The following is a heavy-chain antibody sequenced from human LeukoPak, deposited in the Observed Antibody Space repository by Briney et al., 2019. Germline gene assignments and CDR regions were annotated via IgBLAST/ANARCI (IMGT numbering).Heavy chain of an antibody. D-gene: IGHD2-15*01. CDR3: ARDRTYCSGGSCYSSSGWFDP. CDR2: MNPNSGNT. Sequence: ASVKVSCKASGYTFIDYYLHWVRQAPGQGLEWMGWMNPNSGNTGYAQKFQGRVTITRNTSISTAYMELSSLRSEDTAVYYCARDRTYCSGGSCYSSSGWFDPWGQGTLVTVSS. V-gene: IGHV1-8*03. CDR1: GYTFIDYY. J-gene: IGHJ5*02.